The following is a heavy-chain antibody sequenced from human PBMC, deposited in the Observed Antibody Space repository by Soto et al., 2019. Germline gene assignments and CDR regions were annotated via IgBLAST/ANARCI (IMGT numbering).Heavy chain of an antibody. CDR3: ASGIAVAGYYFDY. D-gene: IGHD6-19*01. Sequence: QVQLVQSGAEVKKPGASVKVSCKASGYTFTSYAMHWVRQAPGQRLEWMGWINAGNGNTKYSQKFQGRVTITRDTSASTAYMKLSSLRSEDTAVYYCASGIAVAGYYFDYWGQGTLVTVSS. J-gene: IGHJ4*02. V-gene: IGHV1-3*01. CDR2: INAGNGNT. CDR1: GYTFTSYA.